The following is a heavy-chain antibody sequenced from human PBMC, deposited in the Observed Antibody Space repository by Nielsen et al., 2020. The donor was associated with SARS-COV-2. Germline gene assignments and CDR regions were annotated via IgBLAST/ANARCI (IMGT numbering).Heavy chain of an antibody. D-gene: IGHD2-2*01. CDR1: GFTFSSYA. CDR3: AKEISGQDSVVVPAALFDY. V-gene: IGHV3-23*01. CDR2: ISGSGGST. J-gene: IGHJ4*02. Sequence: GGSLRLSCAASGFTFSSYAMSWVRQAPGKGLEWVSAISGSGGSTYYADSVKGRFTISRDNSKNTLYLQMNSLRAEDTAVYYCAKEISGQDSVVVPAALFDYWGQGTLVTVSS.